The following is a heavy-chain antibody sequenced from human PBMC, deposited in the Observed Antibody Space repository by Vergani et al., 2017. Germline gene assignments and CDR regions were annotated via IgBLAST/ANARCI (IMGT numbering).Heavy chain of an antibody. CDR3: ARVGYYDSIGYLYYYYYGMDV. Sequence: QVQLQQWGAGLLKPSETLSLTCAVYGGSFSGYYWSWIRQPPGKGLEWFGEINHSGSTNYNPSLKSRVTISVDTSKNQFSLKLSSVTAADTAVYYCARVGYYDSIGYLYYYYYGMDVWGQGITVTVSS. V-gene: IGHV4-34*01. CDR2: INHSGST. D-gene: IGHD3-22*01. CDR1: GGSFSGYY. J-gene: IGHJ6*02.